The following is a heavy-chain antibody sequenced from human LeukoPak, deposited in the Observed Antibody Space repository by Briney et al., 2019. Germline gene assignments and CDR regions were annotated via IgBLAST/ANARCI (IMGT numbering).Heavy chain of an antibody. D-gene: IGHD2-15*01. V-gene: IGHV1-18*01. CDR1: GYTFSSYG. CDR3: ARDCSGSSCYWIH. CDR2: ISAYNGNT. J-gene: IGHJ4*02. Sequence: ASVKVSCKASGYTFSSYGISWVRQAPGQGLEWLGYISAYNGNTNYAQKVQGRITMTTDTSTSTAYMEMRSLRADDTAVYYCARDCSGSSCYWIHWGQGTLVTVPS.